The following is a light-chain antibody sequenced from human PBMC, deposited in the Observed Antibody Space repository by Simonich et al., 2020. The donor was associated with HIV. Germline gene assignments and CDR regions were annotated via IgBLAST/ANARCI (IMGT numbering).Light chain of an antibody. J-gene: IGKJ2*01. V-gene: IGKV4-1*01. Sequence: DIVMTQSPDSLAVSLGERATINSKSSQSVLYSSNNKNYLGWYQQKSGQPPKLLIYWASTREPGVPDRFSASGSGTDFTLTISSLQAEDVAVYYCQQYYDTPYTFGQGTKLEIK. CDR2: WAS. CDR1: QSVLYSSNNKNY. CDR3: QQYYDTPYT.